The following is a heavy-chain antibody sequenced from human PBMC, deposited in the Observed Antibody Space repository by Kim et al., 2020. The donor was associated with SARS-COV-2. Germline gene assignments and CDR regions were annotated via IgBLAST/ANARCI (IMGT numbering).Heavy chain of an antibody. J-gene: IGHJ4*02. CDR2: ISWNSGSI. V-gene: IGHV3-9*01. Sequence: GGSLRLSCAASGFTFGDYAMHWVRQAPGKGLEWVSGISWNSGSIGYADSVKGRFTISRDNAKNSLYLQMNSLRAEDTALYYCAKDMGELGSSGWYPPDYWGQGTLVTVSS. CDR3: AKDMGELGSSGWYPPDY. CDR1: GFTFGDYA. D-gene: IGHD6-19*01.